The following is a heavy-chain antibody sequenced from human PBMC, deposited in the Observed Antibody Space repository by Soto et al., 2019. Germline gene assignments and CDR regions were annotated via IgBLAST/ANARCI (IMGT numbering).Heavy chain of an antibody. D-gene: IGHD3-10*01. J-gene: IGHJ3*02. CDR3: ARDGDYYGSGSYSVVDAFDI. CDR1: GFTFSSYA. V-gene: IGHV3-30-3*01. CDR2: ISYDGSNK. Sequence: QVQLVESGGGVVQPGRSLRLSCAASGFTFSSYAMHWVRQAPGKGLEWVAVISYDGSNKYYADSAKGRFTISRDNSKNSLYRQMNSLRAEDTAVYYCARDGDYYGSGSYSVVDAFDIWGQGTMVTVSS.